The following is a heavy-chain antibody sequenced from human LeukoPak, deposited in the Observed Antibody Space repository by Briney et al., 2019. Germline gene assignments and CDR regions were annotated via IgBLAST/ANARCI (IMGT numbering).Heavy chain of an antibody. J-gene: IGHJ5*02. CDR3: AGTYKYYYGSGTYYTFDP. V-gene: IGHV4-4*07. Sequence: SETLSLTCTVSGGSISSYYWSWIRQPPGKGLEWIGRISTSGSTNYNPSLKSRVTMSVDTSKNQFTLKLSSVTAADTAVYYCAGTYKYYYGSGTYYTFDPWGQGTLVTVSS. D-gene: IGHD3-10*01. CDR2: ISTSGST. CDR1: GGSISSYY.